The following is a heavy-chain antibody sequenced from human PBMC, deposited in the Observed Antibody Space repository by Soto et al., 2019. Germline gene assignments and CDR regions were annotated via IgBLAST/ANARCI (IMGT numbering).Heavy chain of an antibody. CDR3: ANLRSFEWLLDY. D-gene: IGHD3-3*01. V-gene: IGHV4-59*01. CDR2: INYSGST. J-gene: IGHJ4*02. CDR1: GDSISTYY. Sequence: PSETLSLTCTVSGDSISTYYWSWIRQPPGKGLEWIGYINYSGSTNYNPSLKSRVTMSADTSKNQFSLKLSSVTAADTAVYYCANLRSFEWLLDYWGQGTLVTVSS.